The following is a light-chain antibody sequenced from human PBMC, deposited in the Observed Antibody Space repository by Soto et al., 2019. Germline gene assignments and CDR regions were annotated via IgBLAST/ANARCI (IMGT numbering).Light chain of an antibody. CDR3: QNYNSAPFT. Sequence: DIQMTQSPSSLSASVGDRVTITCRASQDIRYFLAWYQQKPGKVPELLIYAVSAMQSVVPSRFSGSGSGTDFTLTISSLQPEDVATYYCQNYNSAPFTLGPGTKVDVK. CDR1: QDIRYF. V-gene: IGKV1-27*01. J-gene: IGKJ3*01. CDR2: AVS.